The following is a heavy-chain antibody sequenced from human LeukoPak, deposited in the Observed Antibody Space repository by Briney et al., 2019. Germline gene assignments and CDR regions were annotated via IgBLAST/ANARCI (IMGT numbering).Heavy chain of an antibody. V-gene: IGHV3-30*04. Sequence: GGSLRLSCAASGFTFSSYAMHWVRQAPGKGLEWVAVISYDGSNKYYADSVKGRFTISRDNSKNTLYLQMNSLRAEDTAVYYCARGVRYDFWSGVRNWFDPWGQGTLVTVSS. CDR3: ARGVRYDFWSGVRNWFDP. D-gene: IGHD3-3*01. CDR1: GFTFSSYA. J-gene: IGHJ5*02. CDR2: ISYDGSNK.